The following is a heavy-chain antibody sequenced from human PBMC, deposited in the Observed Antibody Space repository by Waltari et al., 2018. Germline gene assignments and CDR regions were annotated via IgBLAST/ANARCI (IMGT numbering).Heavy chain of an antibody. Sequence: EVQLVESGGGLVQPGGSVRLCCAASGFTFSRYWMHWVRPAPGKGLVWVSRINSDGSGTSYADSVKGRFTISRDNAKNTLYLQMYSLRAEDTAVYYCASYMTTVPRRAFDIWGQGTMVTVSS. V-gene: IGHV3-74*01. D-gene: IGHD4-17*01. CDR1: GFTFSRYW. CDR3: ASYMTTVPRRAFDI. CDR2: INSDGSGT. J-gene: IGHJ3*02.